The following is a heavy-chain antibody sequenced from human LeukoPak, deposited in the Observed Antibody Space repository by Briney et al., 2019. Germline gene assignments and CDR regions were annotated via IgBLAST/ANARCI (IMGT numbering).Heavy chain of an antibody. CDR1: GGSISSYY. CDR3: ARTTMVRGTYYMDV. Sequence: PSETLSLTCTVSGGSISSYYWSWIRQPPGKGLEWIGCIYYSGYTNYKSSLKSRVTISVDTSKNQYSLKLSSVTAADTAVYYCARTTMVRGTYYMDVWGKGTTVTVSS. V-gene: IGHV4-59*01. D-gene: IGHD3-10*01. J-gene: IGHJ6*03. CDR2: IYYSGYT.